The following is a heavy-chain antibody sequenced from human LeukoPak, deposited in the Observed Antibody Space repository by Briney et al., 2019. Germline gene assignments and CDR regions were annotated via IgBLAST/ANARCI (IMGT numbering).Heavy chain of an antibody. CDR2: INSDGSST. CDR3: ARDYYDSSGAIDY. D-gene: IGHD3-22*01. V-gene: IGHV3-74*01. Sequence: GGSLRLSCAASGFTFSSYWMHWVRQAPGKGLVWVSRINSDGSSTSYADSVKGRFTISRDDAKNTLYLQMNSLRAEDTAVYYRARDYYDSSGAIDYWGQGTLVTVSS. J-gene: IGHJ4*02. CDR1: GFTFSSYW.